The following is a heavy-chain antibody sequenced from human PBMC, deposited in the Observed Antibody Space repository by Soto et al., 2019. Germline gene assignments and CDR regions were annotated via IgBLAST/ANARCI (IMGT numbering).Heavy chain of an antibody. Sequence: ASVKVSCKASGGTFSSYTISWVRQAPGQGLEWMGRIIPILGIANYAQKFQGRVTITADKSTSTAYMELSSLRSEDTAVYYCAREREGSGASSSWFDPWGQGTLVTVSS. D-gene: IGHD6-13*01. CDR2: IIPILGIA. CDR1: GGTFSSYT. V-gene: IGHV1-69*04. CDR3: AREREGSGASSSWFDP. J-gene: IGHJ5*02.